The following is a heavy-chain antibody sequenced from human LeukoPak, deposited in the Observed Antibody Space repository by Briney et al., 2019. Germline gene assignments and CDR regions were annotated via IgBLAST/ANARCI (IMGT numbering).Heavy chain of an antibody. J-gene: IGHJ4*02. V-gene: IGHV3-7*01. CDR1: GFTFRSHW. CDR2: INQDGSEK. Sequence: GGSLRLSCAASGFTFRSHWMSWVRQAPGKGLEWVANINQDGSEKYYVDSVKGRFTISRDNAKNALYLEMNSLRVGDTAVYYCARERMYSGSGSTYPYYDYWGQGTLVTVSS. CDR3: ARERMYSGSGSTYPYYDY. D-gene: IGHD3-10*01.